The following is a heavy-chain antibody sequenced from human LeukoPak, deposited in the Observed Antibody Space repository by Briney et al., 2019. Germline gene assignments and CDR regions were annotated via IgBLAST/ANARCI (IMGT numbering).Heavy chain of an antibody. CDR1: GFTFSNYW. CDR3: AREVPWDGDFQH. Sequence: GRSLRLSCAASGFTFSNYWMHWVRQVTGKGLVWVSRINSDGSSTNYADFVKGRFTISRDNAKNTLYLQMNSLRAEDTAVYYCAREVPWDGDFQHWGQGTLVTVSS. V-gene: IGHV3-74*01. CDR2: INSDGSST. J-gene: IGHJ1*01. D-gene: IGHD1-26*01.